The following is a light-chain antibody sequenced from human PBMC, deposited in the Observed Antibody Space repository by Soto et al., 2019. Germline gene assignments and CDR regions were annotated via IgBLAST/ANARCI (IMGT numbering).Light chain of an antibody. V-gene: IGKV3-20*01. CDR3: QQYGSSPPT. CDR1: ESISSTH. CDR2: GAS. Sequence: EIVLTQSPDTLSLSPGERATLSCRASESISSTHLVWYQKKPGQAPSLPIFGASTRATGIPDRFSGSGSGTDFTLTISRLEPEDFAVYYCQQYGSSPPTFGQGTKVDIK. J-gene: IGKJ1*01.